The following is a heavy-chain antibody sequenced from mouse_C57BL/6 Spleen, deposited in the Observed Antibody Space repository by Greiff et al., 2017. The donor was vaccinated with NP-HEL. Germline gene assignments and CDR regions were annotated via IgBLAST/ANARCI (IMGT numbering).Heavy chain of an antibody. V-gene: IGHV1-82*01. D-gene: IGHD2-4*01. J-gene: IGHJ4*01. Sequence: QVQLQQSGPELVKPGASVKISCKASGYAFSSSWMNWVKQRPGKGLEWIGRIYPGDGDTNYNGKLKGKATLTADKSSSTAYMQLSSLTSEDSAVYFCARGFYYDYLYAMDYWGQGTSVTVSS. CDR1: GYAFSSSW. CDR3: ARGFYYDYLYAMDY. CDR2: IYPGDGDT.